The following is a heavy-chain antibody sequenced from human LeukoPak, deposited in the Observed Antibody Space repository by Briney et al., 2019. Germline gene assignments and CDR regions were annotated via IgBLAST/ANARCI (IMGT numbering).Heavy chain of an antibody. V-gene: IGHV5-51*01. CDR3: ARHGADCSSTSCYPYYYYMDV. D-gene: IGHD2-2*01. J-gene: IGHJ6*03. CDR2: IYPGDSDT. Sequence: GESLKISCKGSGYSFTSYWIGWVRQMPGKGLEWMGIIYPGDSDTRYSPSFQGQVTISADKSISTAYLQWSSLKASDTAMYYCARHGADCSSTSCYPYYYYMDVWGKGTTVTVSS. CDR1: GYSFTSYW.